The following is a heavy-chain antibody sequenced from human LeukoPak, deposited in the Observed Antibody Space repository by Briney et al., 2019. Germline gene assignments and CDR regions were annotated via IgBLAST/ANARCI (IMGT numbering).Heavy chain of an antibody. J-gene: IGHJ4*02. CDR3: ARGTGELYFDY. Sequence: GGSLRLSCAASGFTFSSYSMNWVHQAPGKGLEWVSKISTGSNTKYYADSVKGRFTISRDNAKNSLYLQMNSLRAEDTAVYYCARGTGELYFDYWGQGTPVTVSS. D-gene: IGHD3-10*01. V-gene: IGHV3-48*04. CDR1: GFTFSSYS. CDR2: ISTGSNTK.